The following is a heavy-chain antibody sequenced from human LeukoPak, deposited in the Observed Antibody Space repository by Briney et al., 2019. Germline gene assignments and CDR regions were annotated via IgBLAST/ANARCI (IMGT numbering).Heavy chain of an antibody. CDR3: AKLASGGYYHHFDY. J-gene: IGHJ4*02. D-gene: IGHD3-22*01. Sequence: SETLSLTCTASGTSISSSYWSWIRQPPGKGLEWIGYIYYTGSTNYNPSFKSRVTISFDTSKNQFSLKLISVTAADTAVFYCAKLASGGYYHHFDYWGQGALVTVSS. CDR2: IYYTGST. V-gene: IGHV4-59*01. CDR1: GTSISSSY.